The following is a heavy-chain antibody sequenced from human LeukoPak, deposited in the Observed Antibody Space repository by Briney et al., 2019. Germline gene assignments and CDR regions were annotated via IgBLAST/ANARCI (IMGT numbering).Heavy chain of an antibody. CDR3: AREGIAVAGLAVGYMDV. J-gene: IGHJ6*03. Sequence: SETLSLTCTVSGRSISSHYWSWIRQPPGKGLEWIGYIYYSGSTNYNPSLKSRVTISVDTSKNQFSLKLSSVTAEDTAAYYCAREGIAVAGLAVGYMDVWGKGTTVTVSS. V-gene: IGHV4-59*11. D-gene: IGHD6-19*01. CDR1: GRSISSHY. CDR2: IYYSGST.